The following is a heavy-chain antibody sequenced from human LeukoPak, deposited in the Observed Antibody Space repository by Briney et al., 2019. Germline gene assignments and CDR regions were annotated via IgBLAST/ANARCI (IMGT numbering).Heavy chain of an antibody. Sequence: GGSLRLSCVGSGFTFNTHGMHWVRQAPGKGLEWLAIISYDGSRQYYADSVKGRFTISRDNSKTTLYVQMNSLRAEDTAVYYCARDVGSGSYSASDYWGQGTLVTVSS. CDR2: ISYDGSRQ. CDR3: ARDVGSGSYSASDY. D-gene: IGHD3-10*01. V-gene: IGHV3-30*03. J-gene: IGHJ4*02. CDR1: GFTFNTHG.